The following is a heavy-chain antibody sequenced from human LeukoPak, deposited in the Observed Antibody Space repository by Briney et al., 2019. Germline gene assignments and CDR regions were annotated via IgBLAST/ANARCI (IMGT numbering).Heavy chain of an antibody. CDR1: GFTFSSYS. Sequence: PGGSLRLSCAASGFTFSSYSMNWVRQAPGKGLEWVSSISSSSSYVYYADSVKGRFTISRDKAKNSLYLQMNSLRAEDTAIYYCAREGMVATFDYWGQGTRVTVSS. V-gene: IGHV3-21*01. D-gene: IGHD5-12*01. J-gene: IGHJ4*02. CDR3: AREGMVATFDY. CDR2: ISSSSSYV.